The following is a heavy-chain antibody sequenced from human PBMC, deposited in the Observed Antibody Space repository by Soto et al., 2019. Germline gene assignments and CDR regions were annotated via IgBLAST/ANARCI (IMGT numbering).Heavy chain of an antibody. CDR1: GFAVSTNY. Sequence: EVQLVESGGGLVQPGGSLRLSCAASGFAVSTNYMTWVRQAPWKGLEWVSVMFYGGSTYYAASVKGRFTISRDDSKNTLYLPMNGLRAEDTAVYCCATTGMGLTLYYYYHGMDVWGQGTTVPVSS. J-gene: IGHJ6*02. D-gene: IGHD1-26*01. V-gene: IGHV3-66*01. CDR2: MFYGGST. CDR3: ATTGMGLTLYYYYHGMDV.